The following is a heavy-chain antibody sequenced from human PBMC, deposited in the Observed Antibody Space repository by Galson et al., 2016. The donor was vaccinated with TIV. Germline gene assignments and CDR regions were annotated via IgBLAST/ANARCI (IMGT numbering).Heavy chain of an antibody. CDR1: GNSLTELV. V-gene: IGHV1-24*01. CDR3: ATVAWFPGLSLDN. D-gene: IGHD2/OR15-2a*01. J-gene: IGHJ4*02. CDR2: FDPEVSKT. Sequence: SVKVSCKVSGNSLTELVLHWVRQAPGKGLEWMGGFDPEVSKTVYAQRFQGRVTVTADNYSDTAYMELGSLRIEDTAVYYCATVAWFPGLSLDNWGQGTLVTVSS.